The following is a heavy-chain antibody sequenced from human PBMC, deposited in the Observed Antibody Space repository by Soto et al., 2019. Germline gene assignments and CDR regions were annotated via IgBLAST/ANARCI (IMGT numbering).Heavy chain of an antibody. CDR2: IIPILGIA. D-gene: IGHD3-16*01. V-gene: IGHV1-69*02. Sequence: QVQLVQSGAEVKKPGSSVKVSCKASGGTFSSYTISWVRQAPGQGLEWMGRIIPILGIANYAQKFPGRVTITADKFKMTGYMELGSLGTVETAGYYWRRGGGWFDPWGQGTLVTVSS. J-gene: IGHJ5*02. CDR3: RRGGGWFDP. CDR1: GGTFSSYT.